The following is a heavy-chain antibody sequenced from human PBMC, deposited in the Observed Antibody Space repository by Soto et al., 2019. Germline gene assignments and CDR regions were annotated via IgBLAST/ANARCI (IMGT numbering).Heavy chain of an antibody. CDR1: GYTFTSYA. V-gene: IGHV1-18*01. Sequence: ASVKVSCKASGYTFTSYAISWVRQAPGQGLEWLGWISAYNGNTNYAQSLQGRVTVTTDTSTSTAYMELRSLRSDDTAVYYCERGSYGLHWFDPWGQGTLVTVSS. D-gene: IGHD5-18*01. CDR2: ISAYNGNT. CDR3: ERGSYGLHWFDP. J-gene: IGHJ5*02.